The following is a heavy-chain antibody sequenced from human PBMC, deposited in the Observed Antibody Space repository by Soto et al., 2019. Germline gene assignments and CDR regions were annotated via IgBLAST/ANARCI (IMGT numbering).Heavy chain of an antibody. Sequence: PSETLSLTCTDSGDSISRADYYWSWIRQTPGKGLEWIGHIFYSGTTYYNPSLKSRLTISVDTSKNHFSLRLTSVTAADTAVYYCARDLWVEPELYYYGMDVWGQGTTVTVSS. CDR3: ARDLWVEPELYYYGMDV. CDR1: GDSISRADYY. V-gene: IGHV4-30-4*01. J-gene: IGHJ6*02. D-gene: IGHD1-1*01. CDR2: IFYSGTT.